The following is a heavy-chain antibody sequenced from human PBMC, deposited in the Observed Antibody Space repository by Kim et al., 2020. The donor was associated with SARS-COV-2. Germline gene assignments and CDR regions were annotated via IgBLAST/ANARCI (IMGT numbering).Heavy chain of an antibody. Sequence: DSVEGRFTISSANSKNTLYLQLNSLRAEDTAVYYCAKDPRSIAASGPILWGQGTLVTVSS. J-gene: IGHJ4*02. D-gene: IGHD6-13*01. V-gene: IGHV3-23*01. CDR3: AKDPRSIAASGPIL.